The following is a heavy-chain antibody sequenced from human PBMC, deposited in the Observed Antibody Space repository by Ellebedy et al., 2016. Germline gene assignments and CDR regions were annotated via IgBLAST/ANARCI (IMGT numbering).Heavy chain of an antibody. CDR3: ARHGSSRGYFDF. D-gene: IGHD2-2*01. CDR2: IYYSGGT. CDR1: GGSISDYY. J-gene: IGHJ4*02. V-gene: IGHV4-59*08. Sequence: SETLSLTCTVSGGSISDYYWNWIRQPPGKGLEWIGNIYYSGGTSYNPSLKSRVTISVDTSKNQFSLNLSSVTAADTAVYYCARHGSSRGYFDFWGQGTLVTVSS.